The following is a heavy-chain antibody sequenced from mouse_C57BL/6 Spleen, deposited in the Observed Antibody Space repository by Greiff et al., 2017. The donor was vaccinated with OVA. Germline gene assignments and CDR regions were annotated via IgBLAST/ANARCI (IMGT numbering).Heavy chain of an antibody. CDR3: ARKEYFDD. J-gene: IGHJ2*01. CDR1: GYTFTSYW. V-gene: IGHV1-69*01. Sequence: QVQLQQPGAELVLPGASVKLSCKASGYTFTSYWMHWVKQRPGQGLEWIGEIDPSDSYTNYNQKFKGKSTLTVDKSSSTAYMQLSSLTSEDSAVYYCARKEYFDDWGKGTTLTVSS. D-gene: IGHD2-10*02. CDR2: IDPSDSYT.